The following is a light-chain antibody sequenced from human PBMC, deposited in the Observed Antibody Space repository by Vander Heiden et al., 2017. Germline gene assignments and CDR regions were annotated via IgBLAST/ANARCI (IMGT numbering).Light chain of an antibody. CDR1: HDINNC. CDR3: QQFDYRPT. CDR2: DVS. V-gene: IGKV1-33*01. Sequence: QMTQPPSSLSASVGDRVTIPCQASHDINNCLYSYHQKPAEAPNLLLYDVSHFESGVPSRFSGCGSGIDFTLTISGLQHEDIGTYYCQQFDYRPTFGPGTKVEI. J-gene: IGKJ1*01.